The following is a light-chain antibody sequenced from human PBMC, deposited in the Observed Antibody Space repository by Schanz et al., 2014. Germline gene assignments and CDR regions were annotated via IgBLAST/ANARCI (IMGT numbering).Light chain of an antibody. V-gene: IGLV2-14*01. CDR1: GSADGAFTY. CDR2: DVS. J-gene: IGLJ1*01. CDR3: CSYARSSTYV. Sequence: QSALTQPASVSGSPGQSITISCTATGSADGAFTYVSWYQQHPGKAPKLMIYDVSNRPSGVSNRFSGSKSGNTASLTISGLQAEDEADYYCCSYARSSTYVFGTGTKLTVL.